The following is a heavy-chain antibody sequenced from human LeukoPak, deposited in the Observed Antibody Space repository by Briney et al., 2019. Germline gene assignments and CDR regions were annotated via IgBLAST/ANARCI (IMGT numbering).Heavy chain of an antibody. Sequence: ASVKVSCKASGYTFTCYYMHWVRQAPGQGREWMGWINPNSGGTNYSQKFQGRVTMTRDTSISTAYMELSRLRSDDTAVYYCAREDILAGYASLGYWGPGNLVTVSS. CDR1: GYTFTCYY. CDR3: AREDILAGYASLGY. J-gene: IGHJ4*02. V-gene: IGHV1-2*02. CDR2: INPNSGGT. D-gene: IGHD3-9*01.